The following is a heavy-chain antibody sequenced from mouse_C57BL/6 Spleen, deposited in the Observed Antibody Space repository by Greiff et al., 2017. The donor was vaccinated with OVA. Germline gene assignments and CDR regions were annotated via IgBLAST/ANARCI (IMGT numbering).Heavy chain of an antibody. V-gene: IGHV1-64*01. Sequence: VQLQQPGAELVKPGASVKLSCKASGYTFTSYWMHWVKQRPGQGLEWIGMIHPNSGSTNYNEKFKSKATLTVDKSSSTAYMQLSSLTSEDSAVYYCARWAYDYAMDYWGQGTSVTVSS. D-gene: IGHD2-12*01. CDR1: GYTFTSYW. CDR3: ARWAYDYAMDY. CDR2: IHPNSGST. J-gene: IGHJ4*01.